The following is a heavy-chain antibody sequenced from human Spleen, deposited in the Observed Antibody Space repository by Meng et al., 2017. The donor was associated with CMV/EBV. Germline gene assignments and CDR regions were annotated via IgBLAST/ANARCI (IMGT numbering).Heavy chain of an antibody. Sequence: ASVKVSCKVSGYTLTELSRHWVRQAPGKGLEWMGGFDPEDGETIYAQKFQGRVTITADKFTSTAYMELSSLRSEDTAVYYCARSYSSSRRYGMDVWGHGTTVTVSS. J-gene: IGHJ6*02. V-gene: IGHV1-24*01. CDR1: GYTLTELS. CDR2: FDPEDGET. D-gene: IGHD6-19*01. CDR3: ARSYSSSRRYGMDV.